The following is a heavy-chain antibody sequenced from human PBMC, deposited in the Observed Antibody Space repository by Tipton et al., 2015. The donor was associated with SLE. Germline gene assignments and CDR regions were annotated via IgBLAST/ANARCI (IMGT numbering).Heavy chain of an antibody. CDR3: ARDQVGYSGYTSFYYMDV. CDR2: INHRGST. Sequence: TLSLTCAVYGGSFSGYYWSWIRQPPGKGLEWIGEINHRGSTNYNPSLKSRVTISIDTSKNQFSLKLSSVTAADTAVYYCARDQVGYSGYTSFYYMDVWGKGTTVTVSS. V-gene: IGHV4-34*01. CDR1: GGSFSGYY. D-gene: IGHD5-12*01. J-gene: IGHJ6*03.